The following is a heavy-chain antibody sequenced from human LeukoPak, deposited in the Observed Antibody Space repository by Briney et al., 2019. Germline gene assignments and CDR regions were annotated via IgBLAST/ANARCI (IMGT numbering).Heavy chain of an antibody. V-gene: IGHV4-39*07. CDR1: GGSISSSSYY. CDR3: ARDRFEVRYSPYYYYYYMDV. D-gene: IGHD3-9*01. CDR2: IYYSGST. Sequence: SETLSLTCTVSGGSISSSSYYWGWIRQPPGKGLEWIGSIYYSGSTYYNPSLKSRVIISVDTSKNQFSLKLSSVTAADTAVYYCARDRFEVRYSPYYYYYYMDVWGKGTTVTISS. J-gene: IGHJ6*03.